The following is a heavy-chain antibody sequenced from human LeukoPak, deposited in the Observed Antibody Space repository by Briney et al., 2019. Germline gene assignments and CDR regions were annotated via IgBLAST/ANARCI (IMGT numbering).Heavy chain of an antibody. D-gene: IGHD2-8*01. CDR1: GFRFSDYY. CDR3: ARGGYCTSGSCGPFAY. CDR2: VDTDGASK. V-gene: IGHV3-11*01. J-gene: IGHJ4*02. Sequence: KSGGSLRLSCAASGFRFSDYYMSWIRQAPGKGLEWLSYVDTDGASKYYAESVKGRFTISRDNARNSVELQMNSLRVEDTAVYFCARGGYCTSGSCGPFAYWGQGTLVTVSS.